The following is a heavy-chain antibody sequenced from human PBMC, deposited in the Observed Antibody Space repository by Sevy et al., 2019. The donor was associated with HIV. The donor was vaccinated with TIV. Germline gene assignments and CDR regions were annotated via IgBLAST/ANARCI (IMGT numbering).Heavy chain of an antibody. D-gene: IGHD6-13*01. CDR3: ANPPHNSSWYALGY. Sequence: GGSLRLSCAASGFTFSSYGMHWVRQAPGKGLEWVAFIRYDGSNKYYADSVKGRFTISRDNSKNTLYLQMNSLRAEDTAVYYCANPPHNSSWYALGYWGQGTLVTVSS. CDR1: GFTFSSYG. V-gene: IGHV3-30*02. CDR2: IRYDGSNK. J-gene: IGHJ4*02.